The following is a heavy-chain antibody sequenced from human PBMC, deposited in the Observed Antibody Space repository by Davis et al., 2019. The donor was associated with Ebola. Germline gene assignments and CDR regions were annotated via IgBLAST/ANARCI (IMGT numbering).Heavy chain of an antibody. D-gene: IGHD2-21*01. CDR1: GFTFSRSN. V-gene: IGHV3-21*01. Sequence: GESLKISCVAPGFTFSRSNMNWVRHVPGKGLEWVASISSSAWYIYYADSVKGRFTISRDNTKNSLYLQMNNLRVEDTGIYYCARSDQWGQGTLVTVS. J-gene: IGHJ4*02. CDR2: ISSSAWYI. CDR3: ARSDQ.